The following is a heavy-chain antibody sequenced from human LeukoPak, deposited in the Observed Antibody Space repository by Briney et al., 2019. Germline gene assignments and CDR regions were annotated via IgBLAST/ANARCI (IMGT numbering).Heavy chain of an antibody. CDR3: ARGSPLYYDFWSGYPTDFDY. CDR1: GFTFSSYA. D-gene: IGHD3-3*01. CDR2: ISYDGSNK. V-gene: IGHV3-30*04. Sequence: AGGSLRLSCAASGFTFSSYAMHWVRQAPGKGLEWVAVISYDGSNKYYADSVKGRFTISRDNSKNTLYLQMNSLRAEDTAVYYCARGSPLYYDFWSGYPTDFDYWGQGTLVTVSS. J-gene: IGHJ4*02.